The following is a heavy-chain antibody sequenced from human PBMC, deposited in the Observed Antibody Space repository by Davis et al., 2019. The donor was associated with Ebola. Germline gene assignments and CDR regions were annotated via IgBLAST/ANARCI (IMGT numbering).Heavy chain of an antibody. CDR2: ISGSSSNT. J-gene: IGHJ5*02. D-gene: IGHD1-14*01. Sequence: GESLKISCAASGFTFSTYAMSWVRQVPAGGLEWVSEISGSSSNTNYADSVKGRFTVSRDNPNNTLYLQMNSLRPEDTAIYYCTKGSGTFEDVHFDHWGQGTLLTVSS. CDR3: TKGSGTFEDVHFDH. CDR1: GFTFSTYA. V-gene: IGHV3-23*01.